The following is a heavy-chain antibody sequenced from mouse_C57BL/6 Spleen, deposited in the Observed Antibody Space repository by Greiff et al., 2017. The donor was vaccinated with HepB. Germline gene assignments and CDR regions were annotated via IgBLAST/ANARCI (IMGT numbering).Heavy chain of an antibody. CDR1: GFTFSDYY. Sequence: EVKLMESGGGLVQPGGSLKLSCAASGFTFSDYYMYWVRQTPEKRLEWVAYISNGGGSTYYPDTVKGRFTISRDNAKNTLYLQMSRLKAEDTAMYYCARLNYAMDYWGQGTSVTVSS. CDR2: ISNGGGST. CDR3: ARLNYAMDY. V-gene: IGHV5-12*01. J-gene: IGHJ4*01.